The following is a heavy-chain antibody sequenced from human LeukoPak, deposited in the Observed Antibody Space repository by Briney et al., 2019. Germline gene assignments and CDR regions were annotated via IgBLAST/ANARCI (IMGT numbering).Heavy chain of an antibody. CDR3: AYRQWLDF. J-gene: IGHJ4*02. CDR2: INQDGSEK. D-gene: IGHD6-19*01. Sequence: GGSLRLSCAASGFTFSSYCMSWVRQAPGKGLEWVSNINQDGSEKYYVDSVKGRFTISRDNAKNSQYLQMSSLRAEDTAVGYCAYRQWLDFWGEGTLVSVSS. V-gene: IGHV3-7*01. CDR1: GFTFSSYC.